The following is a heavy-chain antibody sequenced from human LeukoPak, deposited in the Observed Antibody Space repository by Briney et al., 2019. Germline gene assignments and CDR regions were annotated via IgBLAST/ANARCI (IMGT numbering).Heavy chain of an antibody. J-gene: IGHJ4*02. CDR2: IWYDGSNK. CDR3: AKFTYDSSGYYDY. CDR1: GFTFSSYG. V-gene: IGHV3-33*06. D-gene: IGHD3-22*01. Sequence: GGSLRLSCAASGFTFSSYGMHWVRQAPGKGLEWVAVIWYDGSNKYYADSVKGRFTISRDNSKNTLYLQMNSLRAEDTAVYYCAKFTYDSSGYYDYWGQGTLVTVSS.